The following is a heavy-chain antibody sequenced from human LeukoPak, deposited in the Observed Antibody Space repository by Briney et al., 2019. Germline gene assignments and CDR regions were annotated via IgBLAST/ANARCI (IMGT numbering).Heavy chain of an antibody. CDR2: ISSSGSTI. V-gene: IGHV3-48*03. CDR3: ARDCGGGSCYGPYDAFDI. D-gene: IGHD2-15*01. Sequence: PGGSLRLSCAASGFTFSSYEMNWVRQAPGKGLEWVSYISSSGSTIYYADSVKGRFTISRDNAKNSLYLQMNSLRAEDTAVYYCARDCGGGSCYGPYDAFDIWGQGTMVIVSS. J-gene: IGHJ3*02. CDR1: GFTFSSYE.